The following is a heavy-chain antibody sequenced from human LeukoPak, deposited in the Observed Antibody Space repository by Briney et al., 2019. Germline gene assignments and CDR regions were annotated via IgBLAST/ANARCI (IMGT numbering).Heavy chain of an antibody. CDR2: INPSGGST. CDR3: ATRLPTKNWFDP. J-gene: IGHJ5*02. CDR1: GYTFTSYY. V-gene: IGHV1-46*01. D-gene: IGHD2-21*02. Sequence: ASVKVSCKASGYTFTSYYMHWVRQAPGQGLEWMGIINPSGGSTSYAQKFQGRVTMTRDTSTSTVYMELSSLRPEDTAVYYCATRLPTKNWFDPWGQGTLVTVSS.